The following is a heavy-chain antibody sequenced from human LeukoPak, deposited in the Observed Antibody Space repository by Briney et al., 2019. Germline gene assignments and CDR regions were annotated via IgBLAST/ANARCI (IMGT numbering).Heavy chain of an antibody. CDR1: GGSISSYY. Sequence: PSETLSLTCTVSGGSISSYYWSWIRQPAGKGLEWIGRIYTSGSTNYNPSLKSRVTMSVGTSKNQFSLKLSSVTAADTAVYYCAREHPVPAAANWFDPWGQGTLVTVSS. D-gene: IGHD2-2*01. CDR3: AREHPVPAAANWFDP. CDR2: IYTSGST. V-gene: IGHV4-4*07. J-gene: IGHJ5*02.